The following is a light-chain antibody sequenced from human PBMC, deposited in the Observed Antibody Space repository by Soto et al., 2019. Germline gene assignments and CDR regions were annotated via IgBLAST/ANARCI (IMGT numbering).Light chain of an antibody. CDR1: KSDIGIYDF. J-gene: IGLJ1*01. CDR3: SSHTMSSALQV. Sequence: QSVLTPPPSASGSPGQSVTISCTRSKSDIGIYDFVSWYQHHPGKAPRLIIYEVVQRPSGVPDRFSGSKSGNTASLTISGLQAEDEADYYCSSHTMSSALQVFGTGTKVTVL. CDR2: EVV. V-gene: IGLV2-18*02.